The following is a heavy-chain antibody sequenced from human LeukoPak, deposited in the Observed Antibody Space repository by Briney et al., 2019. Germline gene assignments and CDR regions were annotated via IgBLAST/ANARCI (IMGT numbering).Heavy chain of an antibody. J-gene: IGHJ5*02. Sequence: GGSLRLSCAASGLTFSSYWMSWVRQAPGKGLERVANIKQDGSEKYYVDSVKGRFTISRDNAKNSLYLQMNSLRAEDTAVYYCARDRLVRGVFDPWGQGTLVTVSS. CDR2: IKQDGSEK. CDR3: ARDRLVRGVFDP. D-gene: IGHD3-9*01. CDR1: GLTFSSYW. V-gene: IGHV3-7*01.